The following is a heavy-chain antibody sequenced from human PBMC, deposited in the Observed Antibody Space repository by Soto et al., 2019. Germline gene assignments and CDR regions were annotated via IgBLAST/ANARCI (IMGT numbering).Heavy chain of an antibody. V-gene: IGHV4-39*01. CDR3: ARHITMVRGVIRDNWFDP. CDR2: IYYSGST. J-gene: IGHJ5*02. Sequence: ASETLSLTCTVSGGSISSSSYYWGWIRQPPGKGLEWIGSIYYSGSTYYNPSLKSRVTISVDTSKNQFSLKLSSVTAADTAVYYCARHITMVRGVIRDNWFDPWGQGTLVTVSS. D-gene: IGHD3-10*01. CDR1: GGSISSSSYY.